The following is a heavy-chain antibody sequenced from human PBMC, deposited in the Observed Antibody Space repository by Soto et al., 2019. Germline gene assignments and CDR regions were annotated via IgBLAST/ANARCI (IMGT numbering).Heavy chain of an antibody. Sequence: ASVKVSCKASGYTFTSYAMHWVRQAPGQRLEWMGWINAGNGNTKYSQKFQGRVTITRDTSASTAYMELSSLRSEDTAVYYCARVSEIAAAGEKRYYYYMDVWGKGTTVTVSS. D-gene: IGHD6-13*01. CDR1: GYTFTSYA. CDR3: ARVSEIAAAGEKRYYYYMDV. J-gene: IGHJ6*03. V-gene: IGHV1-3*01. CDR2: INAGNGNT.